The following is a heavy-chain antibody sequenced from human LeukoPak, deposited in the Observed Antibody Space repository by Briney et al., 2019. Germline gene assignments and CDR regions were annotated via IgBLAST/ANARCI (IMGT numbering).Heavy chain of an antibody. CDR2: IGTADDT. J-gene: IGHJ6*02. D-gene: IGHD2-2*01. CDR3: ARSGYYQYYGLDV. Sequence: PGGSLRLSCVASGFTFRSYDLHWVRQTTGKGLEWVSAIGTADDTFYPDSVKGRFTISRDDAKNSLYLQMSNLRVGDTAVYYCARSGYYQYYGLDVWGQGTTVTVSS. CDR1: GFTFRSYD. V-gene: IGHV3-13*04.